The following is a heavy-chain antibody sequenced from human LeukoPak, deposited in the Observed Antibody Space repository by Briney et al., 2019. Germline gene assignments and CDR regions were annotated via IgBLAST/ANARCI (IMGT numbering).Heavy chain of an antibody. D-gene: IGHD1-26*01. J-gene: IGHJ2*01. CDR1: GFTFSNYW. V-gene: IGHV3-74*01. CDR2: INSDGSST. CDR3: ARVVGAGYFDL. Sequence: GGSLRLSCAASGFTFSNYWMHWVRQAPGKGLVWVSRINSDGSSTNYADSVKGRFTISRDNAKNTLYLQMNSLRAEDTAVYYCARVVGAGYFDLWGRGTLVTVSS.